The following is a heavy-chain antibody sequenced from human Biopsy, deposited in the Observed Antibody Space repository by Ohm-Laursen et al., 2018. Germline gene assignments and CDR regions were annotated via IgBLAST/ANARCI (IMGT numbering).Heavy chain of an antibody. V-gene: IGHV1-24*01. D-gene: IGHD2/OR15-2a*01. Sequence: ASVNVSCQVSGHALSELSMHWVRQSPGKGLEWMGGFSPEEGETLYAQKFQGRVTMSEDTSTDTAYMELSSLTSEDTAVYYCAADIIFTLDSWGQGTLVTVSS. CDR1: GHALSELS. J-gene: IGHJ4*02. CDR3: AADIIFTLDS. CDR2: FSPEEGET.